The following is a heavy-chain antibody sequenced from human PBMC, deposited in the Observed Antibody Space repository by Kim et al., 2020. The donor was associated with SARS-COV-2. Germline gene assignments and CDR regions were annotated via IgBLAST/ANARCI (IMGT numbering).Heavy chain of an antibody. CDR2: INHSGST. J-gene: IGHJ6*02. V-gene: IGHV4-34*01. D-gene: IGHD6-13*01. Sequence: SETLSLTCAVYGGSFSGYYWSWIRQPPGKGLEWIGEINHSGSTNYNPSLKSRVTISVDTSKNQFSLKLSSVTAADTAVYYCARSTAYSSSWYDYYYGMDVWGQGTTVTVSS. CDR3: ARSTAYSSSWYDYYYGMDV. CDR1: GGSFSGYY.